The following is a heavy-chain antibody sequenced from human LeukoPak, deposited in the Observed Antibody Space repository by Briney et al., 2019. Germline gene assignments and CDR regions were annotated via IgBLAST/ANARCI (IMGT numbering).Heavy chain of an antibody. Sequence: ASVTVSCKASGYTFTGYYMHWVRQAPGQGLEWMGWINPNSGGTNYAQKFQGRVTMTRDTALSTAYMELSRLRSDDTAVYYCARDGGDAFDIWGQGTMVTVSS. CDR2: INPNSGGT. CDR3: ARDGGDAFDI. D-gene: IGHD3-16*01. V-gene: IGHV1-2*02. J-gene: IGHJ3*02. CDR1: GYTFTGYY.